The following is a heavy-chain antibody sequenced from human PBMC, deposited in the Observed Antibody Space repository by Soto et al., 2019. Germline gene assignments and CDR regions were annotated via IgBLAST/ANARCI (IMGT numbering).Heavy chain of an antibody. Sequence: LSLTCSVSVGSISSGPYYWNWIRQHPGKGLEWIGYTYYSGSTYYNPSLKSRVTISLNTSKNQFSLKLSSVTAADTAVYYCARVLFYGSGSSSSYYFDYWGQGTQVTVSS. CDR3: ARVLFYGSGSSSSYYFDY. V-gene: IGHV4-31*03. CDR2: TYYSGST. J-gene: IGHJ4*02. CDR1: VGSISSGPYY. D-gene: IGHD3-10*01.